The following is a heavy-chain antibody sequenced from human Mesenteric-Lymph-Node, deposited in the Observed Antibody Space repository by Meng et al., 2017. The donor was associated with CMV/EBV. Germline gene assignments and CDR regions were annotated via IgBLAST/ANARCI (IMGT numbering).Heavy chain of an antibody. Sequence: QWGAGLLNPSDTLSLTCAVYGGSFSGYYWNWIRQSPEKGLEWIGEINHSGSTTYNPSFTSRIIISVDTSTNQISLNMSSVTAADTAVYYCARGSSYDILTGYFDYWGQGALVTVSS. D-gene: IGHD3-9*01. J-gene: IGHJ4*02. V-gene: IGHV4-34*01. CDR1: GGSFSGYY. CDR3: ARGSSYDILTGYFDY. CDR2: INHSGST.